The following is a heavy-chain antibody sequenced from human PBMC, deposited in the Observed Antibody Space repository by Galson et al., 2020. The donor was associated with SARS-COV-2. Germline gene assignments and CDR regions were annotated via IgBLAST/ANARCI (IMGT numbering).Heavy chain of an antibody. J-gene: IGHJ4*02. D-gene: IGHD3-22*01. CDR1: GGSFSGYY. V-gene: IGHV4-34*01. Sequence: SETLSLTCAVYGGSFSGYYWSWIRQPPGKGLEWIGEINHSGSTNYNPSLKSRVTISVDTSKNQFSLKLSSVTAADTAVYYCASPAYYDSSGYYGVWGQGTLVTVS. CDR2: INHSGST. CDR3: ASPAYYDSSGYYGV.